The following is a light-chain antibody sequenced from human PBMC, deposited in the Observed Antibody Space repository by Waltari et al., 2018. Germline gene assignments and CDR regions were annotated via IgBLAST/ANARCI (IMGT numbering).Light chain of an antibody. CDR3: QSYDPSLSVV. J-gene: IGLJ2*01. CDR2: GVN. V-gene: IGLV1-40*01. Sequence: QSVLTQPPSVSGAPGHRGPISCPGSGSNTGAGYALPWSQQRPGEAPNLLIYGVNTRPLGVPDRFSGSQSGTSASLAIRGLQAEDEADYYCQSYDPSLSVVFGGGTKLTVV. CDR1: GSNTGAGYA.